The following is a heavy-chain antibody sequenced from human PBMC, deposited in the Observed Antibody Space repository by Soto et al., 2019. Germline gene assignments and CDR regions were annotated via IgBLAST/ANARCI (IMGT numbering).Heavy chain of an antibody. CDR2: MNPGSGKT. CDR3: ARMASFGTLNWFDP. V-gene: IGHV1-8*02. Sequence: QVQLVQSGAEVKEPGASVRVSCKASGYTFINYDISWVRQATGQGLEWMGWMNPGSGKTDYANKFQGRVTMTRDASTSTAHLELSSLTSEDTAVYYCARMASFGTLNWFDPWGQGTLVTVSS. D-gene: IGHD3-16*01. J-gene: IGHJ5*02. CDR1: GYTFINYD.